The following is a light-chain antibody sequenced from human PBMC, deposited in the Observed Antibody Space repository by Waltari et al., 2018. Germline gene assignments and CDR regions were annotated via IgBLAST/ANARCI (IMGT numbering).Light chain of an antibody. J-gene: IGLJ2*01. Sequence: TVVTQEPSLSVSPGGTVTLTCGLRSGSVSTSNYPSWYQQTPGQTPRMPIYNTNTRPSGVPVRFSGSILRNKAALTITGAQADDESDYYCSLYMGDGISFVGGGTRLTVL. CDR1: SGSVSTSNY. CDR3: SLYMGDGISF. CDR2: NTN. V-gene: IGLV8-61*01.